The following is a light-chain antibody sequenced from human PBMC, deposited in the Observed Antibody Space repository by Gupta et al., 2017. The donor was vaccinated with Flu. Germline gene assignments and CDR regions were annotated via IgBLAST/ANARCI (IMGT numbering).Light chain of an antibody. J-gene: IGKJ4*01. CDR3: QQLNAYPLT. V-gene: IGKV1-9*01. CDR2: AAS. CDR1: QDISRY. Sequence: DIQLTQSPSFLSASAGDRDTLTCRASQDISRYLAWYQQKPGKAPQCLVYAASTLQSGVPSRFSGSGSRTEFTLTISSLQPEDFATYYCQQLNAYPLTFGGGTKVEI.